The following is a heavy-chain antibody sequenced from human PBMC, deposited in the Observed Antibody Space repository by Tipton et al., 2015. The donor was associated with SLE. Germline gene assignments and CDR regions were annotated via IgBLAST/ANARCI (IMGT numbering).Heavy chain of an antibody. J-gene: IGHJ3*01. V-gene: IGHV4-28*03. D-gene: IGHD4-23*01. CDR3: ARAFYGGGDAFDE. CDR2: IYYRGTA. Sequence: TLSLTCAVSGYSISTSDSNWWGWIRHPPGKGLERIGYIYYRGTAYYNPSLRRRVTVSVDTSKNQLSLRLNSVTAVDTAVYYCARAFYGGGDAFDEWAQGTKVSVSS. CDR1: GYSISTSDSNW.